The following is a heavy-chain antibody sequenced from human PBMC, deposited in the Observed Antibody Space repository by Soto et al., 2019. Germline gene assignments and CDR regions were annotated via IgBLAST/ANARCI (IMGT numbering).Heavy chain of an antibody. Sequence: SETLSLTCPVLGGSIISYYWSWIRQPPGEGLEWIGYIYYSGSTNYNPSLKSRVTISVDTSKNQFSLKLSSVTAADTAVYYCARCSGGSCYWGAYFDYWGQGTLVTVSS. CDR1: GGSIISYY. CDR3: ARCSGGSCYWGAYFDY. CDR2: IYYSGST. J-gene: IGHJ4*02. V-gene: IGHV4-59*01. D-gene: IGHD2-15*01.